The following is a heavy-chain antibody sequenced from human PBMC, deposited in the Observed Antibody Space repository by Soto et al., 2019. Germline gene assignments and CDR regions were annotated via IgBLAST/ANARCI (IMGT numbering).Heavy chain of an antibody. Sequence: EVQLVESGGGLAQPGGSLRLSCAASGFTFSSYSMNWVRQAPGKGLEWVSYISSSSSTIYYADSVKGRFTISRDNAKNSLYLQMNSLRDEDTAVYYCARDFAKGIQLFPWRGRNDAFDIWGQGTMVTVSS. CDR3: ARDFAKGIQLFPWRGRNDAFDI. V-gene: IGHV3-48*02. CDR2: ISSSSSTI. CDR1: GFTFSSYS. D-gene: IGHD5-18*01. J-gene: IGHJ3*02.